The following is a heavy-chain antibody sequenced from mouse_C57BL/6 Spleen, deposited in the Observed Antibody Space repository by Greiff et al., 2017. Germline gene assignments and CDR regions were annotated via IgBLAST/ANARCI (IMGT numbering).Heavy chain of an antibody. V-gene: IGHV1-72*01. CDR2: INPNSGGT. CDR3: AATSNWDGGGYAMDY. J-gene: IGHJ4*01. D-gene: IGHD4-1*01. CDR1: GYTFTSYW. Sequence: VQLQQPGAELVKPGASVKLSCKASGYTFTSYWMHWVKQRPGRGLEWIGRINPNSGGTKYNEKFKSKATLTVDKPSSTAYMQLSSLTSEDAAVYYCAATSNWDGGGYAMDYWGQGTSVTVSS.